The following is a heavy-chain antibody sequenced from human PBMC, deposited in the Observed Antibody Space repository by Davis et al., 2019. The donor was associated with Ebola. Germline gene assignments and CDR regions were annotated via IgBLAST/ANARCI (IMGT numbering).Heavy chain of an antibody. CDR3: ASTLTYYYDSSGYYYVGFFDY. CDR1: GGSFSSYY. CDR2: IYYSGST. J-gene: IGHJ4*02. Sequence: SETLSLTCAVYGGSFSSYYWGWIRQPPGKGLEWIGSIYYSGSTYYNPSLKSRVTISVDTSKNQFSLKLSSVTAADTAVYYCASTLTYYYDSSGYYYVGFFDYWGQGTLVTVSS. D-gene: IGHD3-22*01. V-gene: IGHV4-39*01.